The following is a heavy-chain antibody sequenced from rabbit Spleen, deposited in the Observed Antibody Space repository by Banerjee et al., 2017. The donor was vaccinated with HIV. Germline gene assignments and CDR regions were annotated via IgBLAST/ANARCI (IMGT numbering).Heavy chain of an antibody. CDR1: GFSFSDSDV. J-gene: IGHJ4*01. CDR2: IDGGNSDKT. Sequence: QSLEESGGDMVKPGASLTLTCKASGFSFSDSDVMCWVRQAPGKGLEWIACIDGGNSDKTGYASWAKGRFTISKTSSTTVTLQMTSLTAADTATYFCAREDRGSDGLVFKLWGQGTLVTVS. CDR3: AREDRGSDGLVFKL. D-gene: IGHD4-2*01. V-gene: IGHV1S40*01.